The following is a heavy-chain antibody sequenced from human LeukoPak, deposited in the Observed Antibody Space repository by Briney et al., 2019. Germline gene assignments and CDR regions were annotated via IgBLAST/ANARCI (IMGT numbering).Heavy chain of an antibody. CDR2: ISVHNGNT. J-gene: IGHJ3*02. CDR3: ARVIEAAGLGALDI. CDR1: GYTFTCYV. Sequence: ASVKVSCKASGYTFTCYVISWVRQAPGQGLEWMGWISVHNGNTKYAQKVQGRITMTTDTPTSTAYMELRSLRSDDTAVYYCARVIEAAGLGALDIWGQGTMVTVSS. V-gene: IGHV1-18*01. D-gene: IGHD6-13*01.